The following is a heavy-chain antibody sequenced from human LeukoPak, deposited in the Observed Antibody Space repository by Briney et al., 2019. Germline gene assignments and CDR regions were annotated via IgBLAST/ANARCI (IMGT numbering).Heavy chain of an antibody. D-gene: IGHD6-19*01. J-gene: IGHJ4*02. Sequence: GGSLRLSCAASGFTFSNYWMTWVRQAPGKGLEWVANTNQDGSEKYYVDSVKGRFTISRDNAKNSLHLQMNSLRSEDTAVYYCARDVRITVDTGSMTNYCGQGTLVTVSS. V-gene: IGHV3-7*01. CDR3: ARDVRITVDTGSMTNY. CDR2: TNQDGSEK. CDR1: GFTFSNYW.